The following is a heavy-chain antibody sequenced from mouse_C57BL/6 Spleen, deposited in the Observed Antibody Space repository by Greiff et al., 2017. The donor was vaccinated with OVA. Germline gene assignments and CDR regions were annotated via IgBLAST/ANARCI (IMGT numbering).Heavy chain of an antibody. J-gene: IGHJ1*03. CDR1: GFTFSDYG. D-gene: IGHD1-1*01. V-gene: IGHV5-17*01. CDR2: ISSGSSTI. CDR3: ARKDITTVVASYWYFDV. Sequence: EVQLVESGGGLVKPGGSLKLSCAASGFTFSDYGMHWVRQAPETGLEWVAYISSGSSTIYYADTVKGRFTISRDNAKNTLFLQMTSLRSEDTAMYYCARKDITTVVASYWYFDVWGTGTTVTVSS.